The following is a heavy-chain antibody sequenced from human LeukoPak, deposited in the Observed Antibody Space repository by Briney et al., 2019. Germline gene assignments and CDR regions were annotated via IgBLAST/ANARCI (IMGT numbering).Heavy chain of an antibody. CDR2: IIPIFGTA. CDR1: GGTLSSYA. CDR3: ARVGFGEYSSSSGWFDP. J-gene: IGHJ5*02. V-gene: IGHV1-69*05. Sequence: SVKVSCKASGGTLSSYAISWVRQAPGQGLEWMGGIIPIFGTANYAQKFQGRVTITTDESTSTAYMELSSLGSEDTAVYYCARVGFGEYSSSSGWFDPWGQGTLVTVSS. D-gene: IGHD6-6*01.